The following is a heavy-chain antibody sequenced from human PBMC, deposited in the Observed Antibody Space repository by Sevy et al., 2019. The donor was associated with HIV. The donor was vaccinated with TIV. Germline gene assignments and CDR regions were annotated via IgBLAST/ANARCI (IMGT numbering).Heavy chain of an antibody. Sequence: SSVKVSCKASGGIFRSNAISWVRQAPGQGLEWMGGIIAVFGTTNYAQKFQGRVTVTADESRSTAYMDLSSLGSEDTAGYYCARDKYYYVSGSFDYWGQGTQVTVSS. CDR3: ARDKYYYVSGSFDY. J-gene: IGHJ4*01. V-gene: IGHV1-69*13. CDR1: GGIFRSNA. D-gene: IGHD3-10*01. CDR2: IIAVFGTT.